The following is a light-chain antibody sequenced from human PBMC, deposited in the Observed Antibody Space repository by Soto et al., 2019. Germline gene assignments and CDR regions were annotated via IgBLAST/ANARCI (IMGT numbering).Light chain of an antibody. CDR1: SGHFGDDDY. CDR2: DVS. CDR3: SSFTTNTSVI. J-gene: IGLJ2*01. V-gene: IGLV2-14*03. Sequence: QSVLTQPASVSGSPGQSITISCTGTSGHFGDDDYVSWYQQHPDKAPKLIIYDVSDRPSGVSNRFSGSKSGNTAYLTISGLKAEDEADYYCSSFTTNTSVIFGGGTKVTVL.